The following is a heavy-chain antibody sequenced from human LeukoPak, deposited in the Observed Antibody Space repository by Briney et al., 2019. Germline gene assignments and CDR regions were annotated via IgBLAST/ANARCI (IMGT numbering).Heavy chain of an antibody. J-gene: IGHJ4*02. CDR2: MYYSGAT. CDR1: GVSISTSSYY. V-gene: IGHV4-39*07. D-gene: IGHD6-13*01. Sequence: PSETLSLACTVSGVSISTSSYYWAWIRQPPGKGLEWIGSMYYSGATYYKSSLKSRVTISIDTSKNQFSLKVTSVTAEDTAVYYCARSPYSSSWYVDYWGQGTLVTVSS. CDR3: ARSPYSSSWYVDY.